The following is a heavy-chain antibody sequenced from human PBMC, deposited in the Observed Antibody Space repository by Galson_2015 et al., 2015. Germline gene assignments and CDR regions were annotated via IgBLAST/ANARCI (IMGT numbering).Heavy chain of an antibody. CDR2: IYHSGST. Sequence: ETLSLTCAVSGYSISSGYYWGWIRQPPGKGLEWIGSIYHSGSTYYNPSLKSRVTIPVDTSKNQFSLKLSSVTAADTAVYYCARGPGYSSSLIDYWGQGTLVTVSS. CDR1: GYSISSGYY. D-gene: IGHD6-13*01. CDR3: ARGPGYSSSLIDY. J-gene: IGHJ4*02. V-gene: IGHV4-38-2*01.